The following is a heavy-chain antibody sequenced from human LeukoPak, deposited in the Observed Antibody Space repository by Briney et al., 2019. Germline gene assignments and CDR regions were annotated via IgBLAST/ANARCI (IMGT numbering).Heavy chain of an antibody. Sequence: ASVKVSCKASGYTFTSYGISWVRQAPGQGLEWMGWISAYNGNTNYAQKLQGRVTMTTDTSTSTAYMELRSLRSDDTAVYYCARGGDIVVVPAAQYYYYYGMDVWGQGTTVTVSS. CDR1: GYTFTSYG. V-gene: IGHV1-18*01. CDR2: ISAYNGNT. CDR3: ARGGDIVVVPAAQYYYYYGMDV. J-gene: IGHJ6*02. D-gene: IGHD2-2*01.